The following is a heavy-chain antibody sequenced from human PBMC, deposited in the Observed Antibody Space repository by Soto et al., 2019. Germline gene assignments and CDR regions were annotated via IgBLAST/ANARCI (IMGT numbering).Heavy chain of an antibody. CDR1: GGSISSYY. CDR2: IYYSGST. V-gene: IGHV4-59*01. D-gene: IGHD3-9*01. Sequence: SETLSPTCTVSGGSISSYYWSWIRQPPGKGLEWIGYIYYSGSTNYNPSLKSRVTISVDTSKNQFSLKLSSVTAADTAVYYCARRGYYDILTGYYNPDAFDIWGQGTMVTVSS. CDR3: ARRGYYDILTGYYNPDAFDI. J-gene: IGHJ3*02.